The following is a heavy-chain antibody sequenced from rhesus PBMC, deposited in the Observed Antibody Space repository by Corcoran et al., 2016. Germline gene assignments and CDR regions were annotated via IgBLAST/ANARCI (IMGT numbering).Heavy chain of an antibody. V-gene: IGHV3S42*01. D-gene: IGHD6-25*01. CDR1: GFTFSSYW. CDR3: AKGIAAAGTNY. Sequence: EVQLVESGGGLAKPGGSLRLSGAASGFTFSSYWMNWVRQTPGKGLEWIPAINSGGGSTYDADSVKGRFTISRDNSTNTLSLQMSSLRAEDTAVYYCAKGIAAAGTNYWGQGVLVTVSS. CDR2: INSGGGST. J-gene: IGHJ4*01.